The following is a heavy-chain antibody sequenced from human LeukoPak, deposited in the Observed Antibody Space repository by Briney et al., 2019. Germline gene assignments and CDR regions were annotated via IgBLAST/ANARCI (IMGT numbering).Heavy chain of an antibody. Sequence: PGGSLRLSCVASGFTFSNYAMHWVRQAPGKGLEWVAVISDDRDNRDYSDTVRGRFTISRDNSKNTVYLQMNSLRGEDTAVYYCAQVGGSSWSKSYFDYWGQGTLVTVSS. CDR1: GFTFSNYA. V-gene: IGHV3-30-3*02. D-gene: IGHD6-13*01. CDR2: ISDDRDNR. J-gene: IGHJ4*02. CDR3: AQVGGSSWSKSYFDY.